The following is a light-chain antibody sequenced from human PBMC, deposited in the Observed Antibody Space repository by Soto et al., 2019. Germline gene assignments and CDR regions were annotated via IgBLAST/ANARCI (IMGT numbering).Light chain of an antibody. V-gene: IGLV2-18*02. CDR3: SSFTTSTTYV. CDR1: SSDVGSYNR. J-gene: IGLJ1*01. Sequence: QSVLTQPPSVSGSPGQSVAVSCTGTSSDVGSYNRVSWYQQPPGTAPKLIIYEVNNQPSGVPDRFSGSKSGNTASLTISGLQAEDEADYYCSSFTTSTTYVFGTGTKVTV. CDR2: EVN.